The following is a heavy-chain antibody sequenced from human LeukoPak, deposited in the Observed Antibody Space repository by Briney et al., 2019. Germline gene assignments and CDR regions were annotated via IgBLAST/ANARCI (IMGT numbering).Heavy chain of an antibody. CDR2: ISGSGGST. CDR3: AKDRKYCSSTSCPVTPDYYMDV. CDR1: GFTFSSYA. D-gene: IGHD2-2*01. V-gene: IGHV3-23*01. J-gene: IGHJ6*03. Sequence: GGSLRLSCAASGFTFSSYAMSWVRQAPGKGLEWVSAISGSGGSTYYADSVKGRFTISRDNSKNTLYLQMNSLRAENTAVYYCAKDRKYCSSTSCPVTPDYYMDVWGKGTTVTVSS.